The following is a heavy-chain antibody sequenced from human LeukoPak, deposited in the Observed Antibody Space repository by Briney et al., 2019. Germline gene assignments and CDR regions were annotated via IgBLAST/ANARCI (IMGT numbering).Heavy chain of an antibody. V-gene: IGHV3-48*03. Sequence: AGGSLRLSCAASGFTFSGYEMNWVRQAPGKGLEWVSYISRSGTIISYEDSVRGRLTISRDNAKNSLYLQMNSLRAEDTAVYYCARERDDYYFDYWGQGTLVTVSS. CDR1: GFTFSGYE. CDR2: ISRSGTII. CDR3: ARERDDYYFDY. D-gene: IGHD3-3*01. J-gene: IGHJ4*02.